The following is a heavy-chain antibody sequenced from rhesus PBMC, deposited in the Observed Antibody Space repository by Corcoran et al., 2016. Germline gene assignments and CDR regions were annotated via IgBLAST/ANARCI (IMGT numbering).Heavy chain of an antibody. CDR3: ARRRSGDYNRFDV. D-gene: IGHD3-40*01. CDR1: GGSITGYP. Sequence: QVQLQESGPGLVKPSETLSLTCAVSGGSITGYPWNWIRQPPGKGLVWIGYIGGTSGSTYSPPSLTSRVTISTDTSANQFSLRLRSVTAADTAVYYCARRRSGDYNRFDVWGPGVLVTVSS. V-gene: IGHV4-165*02. J-gene: IGHJ5-1*01. CDR2: IGGTSGST.